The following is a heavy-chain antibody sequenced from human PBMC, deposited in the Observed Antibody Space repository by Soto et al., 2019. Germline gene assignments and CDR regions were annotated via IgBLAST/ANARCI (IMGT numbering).Heavy chain of an antibody. CDR1: GGSISSYY. CDR3: ARVYTGCYYVTGWFDP. J-gene: IGHJ5*02. CDR2: IYYSGST. Sequence: QVQLQESGPGLVKPSETLSLTCTVSGGSISSYYWSWIRQPPGKGLEWIGYIYYSGSTNYNPSLKSRVTISLDTSKTQVALKLSSVTAADTAVYYCARVYTGCYYVTGWFDPLGQGTLVTVSS. V-gene: IGHV4-59*01. D-gene: IGHD1-26*01.